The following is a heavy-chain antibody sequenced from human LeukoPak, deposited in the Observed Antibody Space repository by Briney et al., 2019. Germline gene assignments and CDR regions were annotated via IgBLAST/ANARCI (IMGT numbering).Heavy chain of an antibody. CDR2: ISWNSGTI. D-gene: IGHD6-19*01. CDR3: AKAGGSGWDHFDF. CDR1: GFTFDDYA. V-gene: IGHV3-9*01. J-gene: IGHJ4*02. Sequence: GRSLSLSCAASGFTFDDYAIHWVRQAPGKGLEWVSGISWNSGTIDYADSVKGRFTISRDNAKNSLYLQMNSLRPEDTALYYCAKAGGSGWDHFDFWGQGTLVTVSS.